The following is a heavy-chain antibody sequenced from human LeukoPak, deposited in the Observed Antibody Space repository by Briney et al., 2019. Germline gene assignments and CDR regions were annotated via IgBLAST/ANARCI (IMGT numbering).Heavy chain of an antibody. CDR3: AREGMVATFDY. D-gene: IGHD5-12*01. CDR1: GFTFSSYS. J-gene: IGHJ4*02. V-gene: IGHV3-21*01. CDR2: ISSSSYI. Sequence: MSGGSLRLSCAASGFTFSSYSMNWVRQAPGKGLEWVSSISSSSYIYYADSVKGRFTISRDKAKNSLYLQMNSLRAEDTAIYYCAREGMVATFDYWGQGTLVTVSS.